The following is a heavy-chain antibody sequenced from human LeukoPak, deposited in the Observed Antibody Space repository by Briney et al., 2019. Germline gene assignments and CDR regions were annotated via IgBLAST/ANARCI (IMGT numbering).Heavy chain of an antibody. Sequence: ASVKVSCKASGYTFTGYYMHWVRQAPGQGLEWMGWINPNSGGTNYAQKFQGRVTMTRDTSISTAYMELSRLRSDDTAVYYCARDHPLIGVVVPAASDYWGQGTPVTVSS. CDR1: GYTFTGYY. V-gene: IGHV1-2*02. J-gene: IGHJ4*02. D-gene: IGHD2-2*01. CDR2: INPNSGGT. CDR3: ARDHPLIGVVVPAASDY.